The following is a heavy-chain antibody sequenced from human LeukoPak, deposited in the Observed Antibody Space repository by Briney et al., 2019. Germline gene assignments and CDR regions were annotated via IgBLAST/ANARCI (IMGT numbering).Heavy chain of an antibody. CDR2: IRSKANSYAT. CDR1: GFTFSGSI. Sequence: GGSLRLSCAASGFTFSGSIIHWVRQASGKGLEWVGRIRSKANSYATAYAASVKGRFTVSRDDSENAAYLQMNSLKTEDTAVYYCITLSDSPLVYYFEYWGQGILVTVSS. D-gene: IGHD2/OR15-2a*01. CDR3: ITLSDSPLVYYFEY. J-gene: IGHJ4*02. V-gene: IGHV3-73*01.